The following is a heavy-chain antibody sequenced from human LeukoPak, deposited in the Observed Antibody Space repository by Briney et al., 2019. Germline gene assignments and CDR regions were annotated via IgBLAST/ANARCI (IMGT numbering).Heavy chain of an antibody. CDR3: ARESGYAVGDF. J-gene: IGHJ4*02. CDR1: GFTFSNAW. V-gene: IGHV3-15*01. CDR2: IKSKSDGGTT. Sequence: GGSLRLSCAASGFTFSNAWMSWVRQAPGKGLEWVGRIKSKSDGGTTDYAAPVKGRFTISRDDSKDTLYLQMNNLRADDTAVYYCARESGYAVGDFWGQGTLVTVSS. D-gene: IGHD5-12*01.